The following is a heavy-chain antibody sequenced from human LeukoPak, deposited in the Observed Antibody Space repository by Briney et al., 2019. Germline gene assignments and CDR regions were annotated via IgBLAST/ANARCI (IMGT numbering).Heavy chain of an antibody. V-gene: IGHV3-30-3*01. D-gene: IGHD3-9*01. CDR1: GFIFSSYD. J-gene: IGHJ4*02. CDR3: ARHFTTGSIDY. Sequence: GGSLRLSCAASGFIFSSYDMHWVRQAPGKGLEWLAVISREGSIKYHADSVRGRFTISRDNSQITLYLQVNSLRAEDTAVYFCARHFTTGSIDYWGQGTLVTVSS. CDR2: ISREGSIK.